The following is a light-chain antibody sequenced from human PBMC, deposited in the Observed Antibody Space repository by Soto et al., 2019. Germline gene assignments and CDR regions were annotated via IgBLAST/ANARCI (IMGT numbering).Light chain of an antibody. CDR2: GAS. CDR3: QEYNVSPYT. J-gene: IGKJ2*01. V-gene: IGKV3-20*01. CDR1: QSVPRNY. Sequence: EIVLTPSPGTLSLSPGERATLSCRASQSVPRNYLAWYQQKPGQAPRLLIYGASSRATGTPDRFSGSGSGTDFTLTISRLAPEDFEVYCCQEYNVSPYTFGQWTKLEI.